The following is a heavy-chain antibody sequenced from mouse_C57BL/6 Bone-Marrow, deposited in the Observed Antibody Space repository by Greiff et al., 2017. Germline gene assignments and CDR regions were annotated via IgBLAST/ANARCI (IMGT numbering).Heavy chain of an antibody. J-gene: IGHJ1*03. V-gene: IGHV1-39*01. D-gene: IGHD1-1*01. Sequence: EVQLQQSGPELVQPGASVKISCKASGYSFTDYNMNWVKQSNGKSLERIGVINPNYGTTSYNQKFTGKATLTVDQSYSQANMQLNRLTSEDSAVYCCARERECYCGSSSRWYFDVWGTGTTVTVSS. CDR2: INPNYGTT. CDR1: GYSFTDYN. CDR3: ARERECYCGSSSRWYFDV.